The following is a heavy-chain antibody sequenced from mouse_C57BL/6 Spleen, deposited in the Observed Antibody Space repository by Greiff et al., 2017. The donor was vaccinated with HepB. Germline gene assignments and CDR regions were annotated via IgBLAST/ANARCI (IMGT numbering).Heavy chain of an antibody. CDR3: TRGDGRYWYFDV. J-gene: IGHJ1*03. CDR1: GFTFSSYA. V-gene: IGHV5-9-1*02. CDR2: ISSGGDYI. D-gene: IGHD2-3*01. Sequence: EVHLVESGEGLVKPGGSLKLSCAASGFTFSSYAMSWVRQTPEKRLEWVAYISSGGDYIYYADTVKGRFTISRDNARNTLYLQMSSLKSEDTAMYYCTRGDGRYWYFDVWGTGTTVTVSS.